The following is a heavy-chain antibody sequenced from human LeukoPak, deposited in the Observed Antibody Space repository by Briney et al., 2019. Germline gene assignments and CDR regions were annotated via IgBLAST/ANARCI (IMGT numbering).Heavy chain of an antibody. CDR1: GYTFTVYY. D-gene: IGHD6-13*01. Sequence: ASVKVSFKSSGYTFTVYYMHWVRQAPGQGLELMGWINPNSGGRNYAQEFQGRGSITSDTAISTAYMQLRRLRSDDTAVYSCARGIAAAYPEAFDIWGQGTMVTVSP. CDR2: INPNSGGR. V-gene: IGHV1-2*02. J-gene: IGHJ3*02. CDR3: ARGIAAAYPEAFDI.